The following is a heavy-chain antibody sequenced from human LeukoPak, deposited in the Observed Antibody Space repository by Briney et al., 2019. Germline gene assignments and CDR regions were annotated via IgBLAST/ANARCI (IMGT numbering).Heavy chain of an antibody. D-gene: IGHD2/OR15-2a*01. CDR3: AKDSRIGRYYYYYYMDV. J-gene: IGHJ6*03. V-gene: IGHV3-23*01. Sequence: TGGSLRLSCAASGFTFSSYAMSWVRQAPGKGLEWVSAISGSGGSTYYADSVKGRFTISRDNSKNTLYLQMNSLRAEDTAVYYCAKDSRIGRYYYYYYMDVWGKGTTVTVSS. CDR1: GFTFSSYA. CDR2: ISGSGGST.